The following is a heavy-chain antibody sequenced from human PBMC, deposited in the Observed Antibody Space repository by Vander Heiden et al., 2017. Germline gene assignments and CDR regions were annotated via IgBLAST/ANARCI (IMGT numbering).Heavy chain of an antibody. CDR2: INHSGST. D-gene: IGHD2-15*01. V-gene: IGHV4-34*01. CDR1: GGSFSGYY. Sequence: QVQLQQWGAGLLKPSETLSLTCAVYGGSFSGYYWSWIRQPPGKGLEWIGEINHSGSTNYNPSLKSRVTISVDTSKNQFSLKLSSVTAADTAVYYCARGPKWWSPDYGMDVWGQGTTVTVSS. CDR3: ARGPKWWSPDYGMDV. J-gene: IGHJ6*02.